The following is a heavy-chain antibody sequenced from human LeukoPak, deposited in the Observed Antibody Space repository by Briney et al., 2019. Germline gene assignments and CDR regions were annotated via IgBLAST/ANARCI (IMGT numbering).Heavy chain of an antibody. J-gene: IGHJ4*02. D-gene: IGHD4-11*01. Sequence: GGSLRLSCAASRFTFSSYAMSWVRQAPGKGLEWVSAISGSGGSTYYADSVKGRFTISRDNSKNTLYLQMNSLRAEDTAVYYCAKRGRDSNYFDYWGQGTLVTVSS. CDR1: RFTFSSYA. CDR2: ISGSGGST. V-gene: IGHV3-23*01. CDR3: AKRGRDSNYFDY.